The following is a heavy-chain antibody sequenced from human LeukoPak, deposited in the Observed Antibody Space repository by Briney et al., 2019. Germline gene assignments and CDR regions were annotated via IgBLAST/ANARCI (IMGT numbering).Heavy chain of an antibody. CDR1: GGTFSSYA. CDR2: IIPIFGTA. J-gene: IGHJ5*02. D-gene: IGHD1-1*01. Sequence: ASVKVSCKASGGTFSSYAISWVRQAPGQGLERMGGIIPIFGTANYAQKFQGRVTITADKSTSTAYMELSSLRSEDTAVYYCARGQLERRRYWFDPWGQGTLVTVSS. CDR3: ARGQLERRRYWFDP. V-gene: IGHV1-69*06.